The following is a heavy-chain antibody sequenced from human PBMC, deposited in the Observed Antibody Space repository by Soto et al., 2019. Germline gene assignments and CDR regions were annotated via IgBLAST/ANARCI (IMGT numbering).Heavy chain of an antibody. CDR2: IVVVSGST. CDR1: GFTFTIST. CDR3: AAADSSVYYAWPLGY. J-gene: IGHJ4*02. V-gene: IGHV1-58*01. Sequence: QMQLVQSGPEVKKPGTSVKVSCKASGFTFTISTVQWVRQARGQRLERVGWIVVVSGSTNYAQKFQERVTITRDMSTSTAYMELSSLRSEDTAVYHCAAADSSVYYAWPLGYWGQGTMVTVSS. D-gene: IGHD3-22*01.